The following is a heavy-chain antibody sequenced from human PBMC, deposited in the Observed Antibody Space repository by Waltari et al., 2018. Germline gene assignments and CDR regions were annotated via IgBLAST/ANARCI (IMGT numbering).Heavy chain of an antibody. D-gene: IGHD2-21*02. CDR1: GFTFSSSG. CDR2: ISLSGSTI. V-gene: IGHV3-48*03. J-gene: IGHJ4*02. CDR3: VRDGELVTAPFDY. Sequence: EVQLVESGGGSVQWGGSLTLACAASGFTFSSSGMNWVRQAPGMGLEWLAYISLSGSTIYYADSVEGRFTISRDNAKNSLYLQMNSLRVDDTAIYYCVRDGELVTAPFDYWGQGTLVTVS.